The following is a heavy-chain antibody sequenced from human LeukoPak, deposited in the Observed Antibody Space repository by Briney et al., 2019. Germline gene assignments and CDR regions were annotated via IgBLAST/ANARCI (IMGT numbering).Heavy chain of an antibody. CDR3: ARRPYYYDSSGYYYFDY. D-gene: IGHD3-22*01. CDR1: GFTFSSYW. V-gene: IGHV3-7*01. J-gene: IGHJ4*02. CDR2: IKQDGSEK. Sequence: GGSLRLSCAASGFTFSSYWMSWVRQAPGKGLEWVANIKQDGSEKYYVDSVKGRFTISRDNAKNSLYLQMNSLRAEDTAVYYCARRPYYYDSSGYYYFDYWGQGTLVTVSP.